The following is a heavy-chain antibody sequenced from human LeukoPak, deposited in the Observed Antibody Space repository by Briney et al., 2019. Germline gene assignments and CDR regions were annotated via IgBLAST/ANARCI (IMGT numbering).Heavy chain of an antibody. D-gene: IGHD6-19*01. CDR2: ISSSGSTI. CDR1: GFTFSDYY. V-gene: IGHV3-11*01. CDR3: ATIAVAGILPDY. J-gene: IGHJ4*02. Sequence: GGSLRLSCAASGFTFSDYYMSWIRQAPGKGLEWVSYISSSGSTIYYADSVKGRFTISRDNAKNSLYLQMNSLRAEDTALYYCATIAVAGILPDYWGQGTLVTVSS.